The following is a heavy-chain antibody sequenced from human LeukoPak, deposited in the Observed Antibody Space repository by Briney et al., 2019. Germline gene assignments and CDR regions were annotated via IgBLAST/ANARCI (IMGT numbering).Heavy chain of an antibody. V-gene: IGHV3-7*04. Sequence: GGSLRLSCAAPGFTFSSYWMTWVRQAPGKGLEWVANIKQDGSEKYYVDSVKGRFTISRDNAKNSLYLQMNSLRAEDTAVYYCARGQQTSYWGQGTLVTVSS. CDR2: IKQDGSEK. D-gene: IGHD6-13*01. CDR1: GFTFSSYW. CDR3: ARGQQTSY. J-gene: IGHJ4*02.